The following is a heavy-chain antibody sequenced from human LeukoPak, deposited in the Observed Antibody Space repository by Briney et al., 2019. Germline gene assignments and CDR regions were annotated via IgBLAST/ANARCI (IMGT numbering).Heavy chain of an antibody. CDR3: ARARRAVADYFDY. J-gene: IGHJ4*02. CDR2: IYFSGST. CDR1: DGSISSYY. D-gene: IGHD6-19*01. Sequence: PSETLSLTCTVADGSISSYYWNWIRQAPGKGLEWIGYIYFSGSTNYNPSLKSRVTISIDTSKNQFSLKLSSVTAADTAVYYCARARRAVADYFDYWGQGTLVTVPS. V-gene: IGHV4-59*01.